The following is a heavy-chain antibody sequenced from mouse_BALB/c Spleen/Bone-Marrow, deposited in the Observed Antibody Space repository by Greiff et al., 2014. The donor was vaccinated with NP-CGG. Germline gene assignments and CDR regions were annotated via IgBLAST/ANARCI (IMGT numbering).Heavy chain of an antibody. J-gene: IGHJ1*01. V-gene: IGHV1S135*01. CDR1: GYSFTSYY. CDR3: APLSRYFDV. Sequence: EVKLQESGPELMKPGASVKISCKASGYSFTSYYMHWVKQSHGKSPEWIGYIDPFNGGTSYNQKFKGKATLTVDKSSSTAYMHLSSLTSEDSAVYYCAPLSRYFDVWGAGTTVTVSS. D-gene: IGHD6-2*01. CDR2: IDPFNGGT.